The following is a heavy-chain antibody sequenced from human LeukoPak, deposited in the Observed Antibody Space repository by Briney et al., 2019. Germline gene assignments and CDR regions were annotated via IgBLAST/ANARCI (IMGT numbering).Heavy chain of an antibody. CDR2: IYYSGST. V-gene: IGHV4-59*08. J-gene: IGHJ4*02. Sequence: SETLSLTCTVSGGSISSYYWSWIRQPPGKGLEWIGYIYYSGSTNYNPSLKSRVTISVDTSKNQFSLKLSSVTAADTAVYYCASETTYSGSGLQYWGQGTLVTVSS. CDR1: GGSISSYY. CDR3: ASETTYSGSGLQY. D-gene: IGHD1-26*01.